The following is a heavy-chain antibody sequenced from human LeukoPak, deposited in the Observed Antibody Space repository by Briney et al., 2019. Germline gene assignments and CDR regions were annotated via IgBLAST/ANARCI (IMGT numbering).Heavy chain of an antibody. CDR3: ARAPYYYGSSGYCDY. CDR1: GYTFTDYD. D-gene: IGHD3-22*01. Sequence: ASVKVSCKPSGYTFTDYDINWVRQAPGQGLEWMGWMNPSSGHAGYAQKFQGRVTFTRDTSISTAYMELDSLRSEDTAFYYCARAPYYYGSSGYCDYWGQGTLVTVSS. V-gene: IGHV1-8*03. J-gene: IGHJ4*02. CDR2: MNPSSGHA.